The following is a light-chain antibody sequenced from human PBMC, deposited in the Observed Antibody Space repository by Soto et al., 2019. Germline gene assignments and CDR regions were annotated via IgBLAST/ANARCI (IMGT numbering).Light chain of an antibody. CDR1: QSISSG. CDR3: QQYGSSGT. J-gene: IGKJ1*01. Sequence: QWSPSPPTLSASVGDIDLITLRASQSISSGLAWYQQKPGKAPKLLIYKASSLESGVPSRFSGRGSGTDFTLTMSRLAPEDFVVYYCQQYGSSGTVGQGTKVDIK. V-gene: IGKV1-5*03. CDR2: KAS.